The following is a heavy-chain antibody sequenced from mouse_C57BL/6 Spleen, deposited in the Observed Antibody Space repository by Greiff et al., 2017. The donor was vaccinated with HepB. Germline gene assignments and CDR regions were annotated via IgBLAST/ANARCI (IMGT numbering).Heavy chain of an antibody. CDR3: ARRDWDYAMDY. V-gene: IGHV1-64*01. CDR2: IHPNSGST. Sequence: QVQLQQSGAELVKPGASVKLSCKASGYTFTSYWMHWVKQRPGQGLEWIGMIHPNSGSTNYNEKFKSKATLTVDKSSSTAYMQLSSLTSEDSAVYYCARRDWDYAMDYWGQGTSVTVSS. D-gene: IGHD4-1*01. CDR1: GYTFTSYW. J-gene: IGHJ4*01.